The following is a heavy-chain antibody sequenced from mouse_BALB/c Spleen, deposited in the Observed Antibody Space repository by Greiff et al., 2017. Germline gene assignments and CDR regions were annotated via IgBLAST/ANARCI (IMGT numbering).Heavy chain of an antibody. V-gene: IGHV14-1*02. CDR2: IDPENGNT. D-gene: IGHD2-1*01. CDR1: GFNIKDYY. CDR3: ALYYLYAMDY. J-gene: IGHJ4*01. Sequence: EVQLQQSGAELVRPGALVKLSCKASGFNIKDYYMHWVKQRPEQGLEWIGWIDPENGNTIYDPKFQGKASITADTSSNTAYLQLSSLTSEDTAVYYCALYYLYAMDYWGQGTSVTVSS.